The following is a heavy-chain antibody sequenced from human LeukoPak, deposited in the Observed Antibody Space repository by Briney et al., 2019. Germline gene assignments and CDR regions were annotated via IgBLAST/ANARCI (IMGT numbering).Heavy chain of an antibody. J-gene: IGHJ4*02. CDR3: AREDASGSYYRSLDY. V-gene: IGHV3-21*01. CDR1: GFTVSSNF. D-gene: IGHD3-10*01. Sequence: PGGSLRLSCAASGFTVSSNFMTWVRQAPGKGLEWVSSISSSGGYVYYADSVKGRFTISRDNAKNSLYLQMNSLRAEDTAMYYCAREDASGSYYRSLDYWGQGALVIVSS. CDR2: ISSSGGYV.